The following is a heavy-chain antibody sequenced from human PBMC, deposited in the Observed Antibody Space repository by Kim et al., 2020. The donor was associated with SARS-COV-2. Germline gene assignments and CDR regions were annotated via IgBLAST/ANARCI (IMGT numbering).Heavy chain of an antibody. Sequence: GGSLRLSCAASGFTFSSYSMNWVRQAPGKGLEWVSSISSSSSYIYYADSVNGRFTISRDNAKNSLYLQMNSLRAEDTAVYYCARDGSSSPYGPPDAFDIWGQGTMVTVSS. CDR3: ARDGSSSPYGPPDAFDI. D-gene: IGHD6-13*01. CDR2: ISSSSSYI. J-gene: IGHJ3*02. CDR1: GFTFSSYS. V-gene: IGHV3-21*01.